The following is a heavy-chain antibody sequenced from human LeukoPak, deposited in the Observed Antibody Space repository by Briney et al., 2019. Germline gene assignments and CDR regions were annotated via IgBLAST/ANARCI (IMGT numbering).Heavy chain of an antibody. D-gene: IGHD1-26*01. CDR2: LSGRGGST. CDR3: AKDRGSGISPPD. V-gene: IGHV3-23*01. CDR1: GFTFSRYA. J-gene: IGHJ4*02. Sequence: GGSLRLSCVASGFTFSRYAMSCVRHAPGEGLGWVSALSGRGGSTYYTVSVKGRFTISRDNYKNTLYLLMNSLRAEDTAVYYCAKDRGSGISPPDWGQGTLVTVSS.